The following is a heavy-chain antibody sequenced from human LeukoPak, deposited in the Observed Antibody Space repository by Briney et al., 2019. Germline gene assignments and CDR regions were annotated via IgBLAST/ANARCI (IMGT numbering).Heavy chain of an antibody. D-gene: IGHD3/OR15-3a*01. J-gene: IGHJ4*02. CDR2: INHSGST. CDR1: GGSISSSSYY. CDR3: ARFRSPRGHFDY. V-gene: IGHV4-39*07. Sequence: SETLSLTCTVSGGSISSSSYYWGWIRQPPGKGLEWIGEINHSGSTNHNPSLKSRVTISVDTSKNQFSLKLSSVTAADTAVYYCARFRSPRGHFDYWGQGTLVTVSS.